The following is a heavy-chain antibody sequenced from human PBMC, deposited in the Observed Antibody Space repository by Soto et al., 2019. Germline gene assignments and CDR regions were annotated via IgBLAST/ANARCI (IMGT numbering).Heavy chain of an antibody. CDR3: AKHFVAVVIKGWGY. CDR2: TYYNGNA. V-gene: IGHV4-39*01. J-gene: IGHJ4*02. D-gene: IGHD3-10*01. Sequence: ETLSLTCNVSGGSIDRSNYYWDWLRQPPGKGLEWIGTTYYNGNAYYNPSLRSRVSMSVDTSKNQFSLKLISVTAADTAVYYCAKHFVAVVIKGWGYWGQGKLVTVSS. CDR1: GGSIDRSNYY.